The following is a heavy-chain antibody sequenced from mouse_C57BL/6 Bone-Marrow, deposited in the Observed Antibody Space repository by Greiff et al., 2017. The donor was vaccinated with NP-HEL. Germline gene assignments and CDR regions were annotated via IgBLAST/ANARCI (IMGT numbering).Heavy chain of an antibody. Sequence: QVQLKESGPGLVKPSQSLFLICSITGFPITSGYYWIWIRQSPGKPLEWMGYITHSGETFYNPSLQSPISITRETSKNQFFLQLNTVTPEDTPTYYCAGVPSGSSPHWYSDVSGTG. J-gene: IGHJ1*03. CDR1: GFPITSGYY. CDR3: AGVPSGSSPHWYSDV. D-gene: IGHD1-1*01. CDR2: ITHSGET. V-gene: IGHV12-3*01.